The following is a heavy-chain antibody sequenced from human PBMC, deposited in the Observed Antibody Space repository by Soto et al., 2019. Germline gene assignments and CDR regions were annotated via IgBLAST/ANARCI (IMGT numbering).Heavy chain of an antibody. D-gene: IGHD6-19*01. V-gene: IGHV3-33*08. Sequence: GGSLRLSCAAFGFSFTTYGMHWVRHVPGKGLEWVSFISFDGTIELYADSVKGRFAISRDNSKNILYLQINSLRAEDTAVYYCARDLLISAALAGPPDYWGQGTLVTVSS. CDR2: ISFDGTIE. CDR1: GFSFTTYG. J-gene: IGHJ4*02. CDR3: ARDLLISAALAGPPDY.